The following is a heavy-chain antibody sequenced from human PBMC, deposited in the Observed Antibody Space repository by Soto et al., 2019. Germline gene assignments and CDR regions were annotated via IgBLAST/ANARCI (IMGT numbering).Heavy chain of an antibody. CDR3: ARSQVGRSSLDIYYYSYYGMDV. D-gene: IGHD6-13*01. Sequence: QVQLVQSGAEVKKPGSSVKVSCKAPGGTFITYAISWVRQAPGQVLEWMGGVIPIFGTPTYAQKFQGRVTITADNSTRTCYMELRSLRSEDTAVYYCARSQVGRSSLDIYYYSYYGMDVWGQGTTVTVSS. V-gene: IGHV1-69*06. CDR1: GGTFITYA. J-gene: IGHJ6*02. CDR2: VIPIFGTP.